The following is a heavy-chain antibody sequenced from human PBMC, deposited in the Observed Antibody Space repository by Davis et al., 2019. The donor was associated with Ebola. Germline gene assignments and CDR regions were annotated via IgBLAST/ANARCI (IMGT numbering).Heavy chain of an antibody. J-gene: IGHJ4*02. CDR2: ISGFNTNT. V-gene: IGHV1-18*04. CDR1: GYTFTSYG. CDR3: ARAPNYDVLTGTSSYYFDY. D-gene: IGHD3-9*01. Sequence: ASVTVSCKSSGYTFTSYGLVWVRQAPALGLEWMGWISGFNTNTNFAQKFQGRVTVSKDTSTNTAYMDLRTLTSDDTAIYYGARAPNYDVLTGTSSYYFDYWGQGTLVTVSS.